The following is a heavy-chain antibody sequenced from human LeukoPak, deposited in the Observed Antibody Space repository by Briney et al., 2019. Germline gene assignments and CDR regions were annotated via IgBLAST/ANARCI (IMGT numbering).Heavy chain of an antibody. Sequence: GGSLRLSCAASGFTFSDYYISSIRQAPGGGLGWISYISSSGTTIYYADSVKGRFTISRDNAKNSLYLQMISLRAEDTAVYYCARDPGGFDPWGQGTLVTVSS. CDR1: GFTFSDYY. J-gene: IGHJ5*02. V-gene: IGHV3-11*04. CDR3: ARDPGGFDP. D-gene: IGHD3-16*01. CDR2: ISSSGTTI.